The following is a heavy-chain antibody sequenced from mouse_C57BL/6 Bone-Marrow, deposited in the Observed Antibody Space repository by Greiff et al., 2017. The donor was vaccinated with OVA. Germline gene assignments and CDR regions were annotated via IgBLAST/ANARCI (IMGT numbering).Heavy chain of an antibody. CDR1: GFTFSSSA. CDR3: ARDYYGSSPYAMDY. V-gene: IGHV5-4*03. Sequence: EVKLQESGGGLVKPGGSLKLSCAASGFTFSSSAMSWVRQTPDKRLEWVATISVGGSYTYYPDNVKGRFTIFRDNAKNNLYLQMSHLKSEDTAMYYCARDYYGSSPYAMDYWGQGTSVTVSS. CDR2: ISVGGSYT. J-gene: IGHJ4*01. D-gene: IGHD1-1*01.